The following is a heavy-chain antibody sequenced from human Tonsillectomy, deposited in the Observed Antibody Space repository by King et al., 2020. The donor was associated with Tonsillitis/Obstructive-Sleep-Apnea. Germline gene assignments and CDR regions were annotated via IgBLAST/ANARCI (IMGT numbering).Heavy chain of an antibody. J-gene: IGHJ3*02. Sequence: QLVQSGSELKNPGASVKVSCKASGYTFTIYAMNWVRQAPGQGLEWMGWISTNTGNPTYAQDFTGRFVFSLDTSVSTAYLQISSLKAEDTAVYYCARRYCSVGRCYYDAFDIWGQGTMVTVSS. CDR2: ISTNTGNP. CDR1: GYTFTIYA. V-gene: IGHV7-4-1*02. CDR3: ARRYCSVGRCYYDAFDI. D-gene: IGHD2-15*01.